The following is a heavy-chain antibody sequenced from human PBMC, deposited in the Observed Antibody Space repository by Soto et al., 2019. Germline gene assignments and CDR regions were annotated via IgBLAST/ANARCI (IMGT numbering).Heavy chain of an antibody. V-gene: IGHV1-69*01. D-gene: IGHD3-16*01. Sequence: QVQLVQSGAEMMKSGSSVKVSCKVSGGSFNTYGIGWGRQAPGQGLEWMGEIIPLLGTPNYAQRFQGRVTITAAESTPTAYMELSSLRSEDSAVYYCALLPVPMTYGGGVFDSWGQGTLVTVSS. CDR2: IIPLLGTP. J-gene: IGHJ4*02. CDR1: GGSFNTYG. CDR3: ALLPVPMTYGGGVFDS.